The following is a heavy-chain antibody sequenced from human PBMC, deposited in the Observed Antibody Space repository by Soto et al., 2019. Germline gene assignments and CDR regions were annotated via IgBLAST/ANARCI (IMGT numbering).Heavy chain of an antibody. V-gene: IGHV4-34*01. CDR2: INHSGST. D-gene: IGHD3-10*01. J-gene: IGHJ4*02. Sequence: PSETLSLTCIVSGGPITYYYWSCIRQPPGKGLEWIGEINHSGSTNYNPSLKSRVTISVDTSKNQFFLKLSSVTAADTAVYYCAFRSYHRTTRAPFDYWGQGTLVTVSS. CDR3: AFRSYHRTTRAPFDY. CDR1: GGPITYYY.